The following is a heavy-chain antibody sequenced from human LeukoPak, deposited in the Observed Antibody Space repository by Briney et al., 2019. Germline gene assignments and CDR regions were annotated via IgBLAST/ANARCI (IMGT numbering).Heavy chain of an antibody. D-gene: IGHD6-19*01. Sequence: GGSLRLSCAASGFTFSSYAMSWVRQAPGKGLEWVSAISGSDGSTYYADSVKGRFTISRDNSKNTLYLQMNSLRAEDTAVYYCAKDSPPWEQWLVFDYWGQGTLVTVSS. CDR2: ISGSDGST. CDR3: AKDSPPWEQWLVFDY. CDR1: GFTFSSYA. V-gene: IGHV3-23*01. J-gene: IGHJ4*02.